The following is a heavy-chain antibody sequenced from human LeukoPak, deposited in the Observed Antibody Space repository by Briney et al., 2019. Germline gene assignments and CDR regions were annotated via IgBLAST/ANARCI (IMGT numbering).Heavy chain of an antibody. J-gene: IGHJ4*02. CDR1: GYTFTGYY. CDR3: ATIAGYCSGGSCFGKPEYFDY. CDR2: INPNSGGT. V-gene: IGHV1-2*02. D-gene: IGHD2-15*01. Sequence: GASVKVSCKASGYTFTGYYMHSVRQAPGQGLEWMGWINPNSGGTNYAQKFRGRVTMTRDTSISTAYMELSRLRSDDTAVYYCATIAGYCSGGSCFGKPEYFDYWGQGTLVTVSS.